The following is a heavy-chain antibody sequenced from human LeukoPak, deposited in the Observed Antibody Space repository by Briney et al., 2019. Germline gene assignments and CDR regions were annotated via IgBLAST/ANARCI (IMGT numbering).Heavy chain of an antibody. CDR3: ANNWNYGDY. CDR1: GLIFSSYP. J-gene: IGHJ4*02. CDR2: ISGSGGST. D-gene: IGHD1-1*01. V-gene: IGHV3-23*01. Sequence: GGSLRLSCAASGLIFSSYPMTWVRQAPGKGLEWVSAISGSGGSTYYADSVKGRFTISRDNSKNTLYLQMNSLRAEDTAVYYCANNWNYGDYWGQGTLVTVSS.